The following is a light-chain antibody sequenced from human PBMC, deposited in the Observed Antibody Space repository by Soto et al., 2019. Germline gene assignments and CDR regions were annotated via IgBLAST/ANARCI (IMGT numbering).Light chain of an antibody. J-gene: IGKJ4*01. CDR1: QSVSSY. V-gene: IGKV3-11*01. CDR3: QQRSDWPST. Sequence: EIVLTQSPATLSLSPGERATLSCRASQSVSSYLAWYQQKPGQAPRLLIYDASNRATGIPARFSGSGSGTDFTLTISSLEPDDFAVYYCQQRSDWPSTFCGGTKVQIK. CDR2: DAS.